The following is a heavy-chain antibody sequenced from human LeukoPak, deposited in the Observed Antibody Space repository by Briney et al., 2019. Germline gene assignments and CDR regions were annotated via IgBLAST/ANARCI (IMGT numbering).Heavy chain of an antibody. CDR1: GDSLSSVGYY. CDR2: IYTSGSS. V-gene: IGHV4-61*02. D-gene: IGHD3-22*01. CDR3: ARDTRYYYDSSGAGFDY. Sequence: SETLSLTCTVSGDSLSSVGYYWNWIRQPAGRGLEWIGRIYTSGSSKYNPSLESRVTMSIDTSKNQFSLKLTSVTAADTAVYYCARDTRYYYDSSGAGFDYWGQGTLVTVSS. J-gene: IGHJ4*02.